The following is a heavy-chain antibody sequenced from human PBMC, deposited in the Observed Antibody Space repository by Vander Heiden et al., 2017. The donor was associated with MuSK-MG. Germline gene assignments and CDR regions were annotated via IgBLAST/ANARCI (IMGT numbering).Heavy chain of an antibody. J-gene: IGHJ4*02. CDR2: INHSGST. D-gene: IGHD6-25*01. V-gene: IGHV4-34*01. CDR1: GGSFSGYY. Sequence: QVQLQQWGAGLLKPPETLSLTCAVYGGSFSGYYWSWIRQRPGKGLEWIGEINHSGSTNYNPALKSRVTISVDTSKNQCSLKVRSVTAADTAVYCYSRGCGRRKYFDYWGQGTLIAVSS. CDR3: SRGCGRRKYFDY.